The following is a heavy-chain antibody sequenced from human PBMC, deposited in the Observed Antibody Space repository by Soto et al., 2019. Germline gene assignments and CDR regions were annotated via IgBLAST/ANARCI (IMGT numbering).Heavy chain of an antibody. CDR1: GYSFTSYW. V-gene: IGHV5-51*01. CDR2: IYPGDSDT. Sequence: GESLKISCKGSGYSFTSYWIGWVRQMPGKGLEWMGIIYPGDSDTRYSPSFQGQVTISADKSISTAYLQWSSLKASDTAMYYCATKYSSSWFPFDYWGQGTLVTVSS. CDR3: ATKYSSSWFPFDY. D-gene: IGHD6-13*01. J-gene: IGHJ4*02.